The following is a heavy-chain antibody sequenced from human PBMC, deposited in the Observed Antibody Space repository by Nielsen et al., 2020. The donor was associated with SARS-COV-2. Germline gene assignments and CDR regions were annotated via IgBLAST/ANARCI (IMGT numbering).Heavy chain of an antibody. J-gene: IGHJ3*02. D-gene: IGHD2-15*01. V-gene: IGHV3-48*03. Sequence: GGSLRLSCAASGFTFSSYEMNWVRQAPGKGLEWVSNIRSSGSSTYYADSVKGRFTISRDNAKNSLFLQMNRLRAEDTAVYYCARWGLGYCSGGSCSDAFDIWGQGTMVTVSS. CDR2: IRSSGSST. CDR1: GFTFSSYE. CDR3: ARWGLGYCSGGSCSDAFDI.